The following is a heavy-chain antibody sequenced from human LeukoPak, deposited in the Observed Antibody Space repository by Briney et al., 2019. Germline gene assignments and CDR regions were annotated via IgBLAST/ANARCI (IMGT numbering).Heavy chain of an antibody. CDR2: ISYDGSNK. Sequence: PGGSLRLSCAASGFTFSSYAMHWVRQAPGKGLEWVAVISYDGSNKYYADSVKGRFTISRDNSKNTLYLQMNSLRAEDTAVYYCARPYWGIGGGSYCFQHWGQGTLVTVSS. CDR3: ARPYWGIGGGSYCFQH. CDR1: GFTFSSYA. V-gene: IGHV3-30-3*01. D-gene: IGHD1-26*01. J-gene: IGHJ1*01.